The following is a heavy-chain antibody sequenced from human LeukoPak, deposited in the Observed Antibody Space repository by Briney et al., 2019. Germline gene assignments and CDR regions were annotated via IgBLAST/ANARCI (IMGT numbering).Heavy chain of an antibody. CDR1: GFTFSDYY. V-gene: IGHV3-23*01. CDR3: AKTKDYYGPDYYFDY. Sequence: GGSLRLSCSASGFTFSDYYMTWIRQAPGKGLEWVSAISGSGGSTYYADSVKGRFTISRDNSKNTLYLQMNSLRAEDTAVYYCAKTKDYYGPDYYFDYWGQGTLVTVSS. J-gene: IGHJ4*02. CDR2: ISGSGGST. D-gene: IGHD3-10*01.